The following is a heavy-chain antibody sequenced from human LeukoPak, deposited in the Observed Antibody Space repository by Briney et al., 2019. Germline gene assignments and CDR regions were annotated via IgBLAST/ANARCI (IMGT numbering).Heavy chain of an antibody. D-gene: IGHD1-1*01. CDR1: GYTFTSYD. V-gene: IGHV1-8*01. J-gene: IGHJ5*02. Sequence: GASVKVSCKPSGYTFTSYDINWVQQAPGQALEGMGWMNTNSGSTGYAQKLQGRITMTRNTSISTAYMELSSLRAEDTAVYECARGVENCFDHWGQGTLVTVSS. CDR3: ARGVENCFDH. CDR2: MNTNSGST.